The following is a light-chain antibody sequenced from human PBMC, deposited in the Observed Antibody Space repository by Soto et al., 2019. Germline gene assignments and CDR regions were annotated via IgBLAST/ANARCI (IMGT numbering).Light chain of an antibody. CDR2: AAS. CDR3: QQYGSSPFT. J-gene: IGKJ3*01. CDR1: QSVSI. Sequence: EXVLMQSPGILSLSPGERATLSCRASQSVSILGWYQQRPGQAPRLLIYAASSRATGIPERFSGSGSGTDFTLTISRLEPEDFAVYYCQQYGSSPFTFGPGTKVDIK. V-gene: IGKV3-20*01.